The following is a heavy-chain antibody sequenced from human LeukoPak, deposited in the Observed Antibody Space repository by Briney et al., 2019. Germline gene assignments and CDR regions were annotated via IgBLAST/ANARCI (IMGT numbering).Heavy chain of an antibody. V-gene: IGHV3-13*01. CDR2: IGTAGDT. CDR3: ARGAFREYYFDY. CDR1: GFTFSSYD. Sequence: PGGSLRLSCAASGFTFSSYDMHWVRHATGKGLEWVSAIGTAGDTYYPGSVKGRFTISRENAKNSLYLQMNSLRAGDTAVYYCARGAFREYYFDYWGQGTLVTVSS. J-gene: IGHJ4*02.